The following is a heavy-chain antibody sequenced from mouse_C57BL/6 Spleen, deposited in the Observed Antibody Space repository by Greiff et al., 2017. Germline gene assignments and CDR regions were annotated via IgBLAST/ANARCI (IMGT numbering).Heavy chain of an antibody. V-gene: IGHV6-3*01. J-gene: IGHJ2*01. CDR2: IRLKSDNYAT. CDR3: TSNLYFDY. CDR1: GFTFSNSW. Sequence: EVKVEESGGGLVQPGGSMKLSCVASGFTFSNSWMNWVRQSPEKGLEWVAQIRLKSDNYATHYAESVKGRFTISRYDSKSSVYLQMNNLRADETGIYYRTSNLYFDYWGQGTTRTVSS. D-gene: IGHD2-5*01.